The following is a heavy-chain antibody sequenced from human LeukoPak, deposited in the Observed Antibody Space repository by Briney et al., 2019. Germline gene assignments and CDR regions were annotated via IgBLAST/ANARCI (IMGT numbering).Heavy chain of an antibody. V-gene: IGHV1-46*01. CDR1: GYTFTSYY. J-gene: IGHJ4*02. CDR3: AREKRWLQSPYYFDY. CDR2: INPSGGST. Sequence: GASVKVSCKASGYTFTSYYMHWVRQAPGQGLEWMGIINPSGGSTSYAQKFQGRVTMTRDMSTSTVYMELSSLRSEDTAVYYCAREKRWLQSPYYFDYWGQGTLVTVSS. D-gene: IGHD5-24*01.